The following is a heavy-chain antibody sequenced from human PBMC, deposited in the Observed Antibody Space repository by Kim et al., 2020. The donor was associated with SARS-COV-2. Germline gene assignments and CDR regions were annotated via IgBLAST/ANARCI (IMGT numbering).Heavy chain of an antibody. D-gene: IGHD2-15*01. Sequence: GGSLRLSCAASGFTFSSYGMHWVRQAPGKGLEWVAVIWYDGSNKYYADSVKGRFTISRDNSKNTLYLQMNSLRAEDTAVYYCARGRGGNGPFDYWGQGTLVTVSS. CDR3: ARGRGGNGPFDY. V-gene: IGHV3-33*01. CDR2: IWYDGSNK. J-gene: IGHJ4*02. CDR1: GFTFSSYG.